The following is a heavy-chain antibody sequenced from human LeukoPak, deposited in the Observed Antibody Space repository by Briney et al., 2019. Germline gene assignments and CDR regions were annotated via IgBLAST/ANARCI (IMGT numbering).Heavy chain of an antibody. CDR2: IIPIFGTA. J-gene: IGHJ4*02. Sequence: SVKVSCKASGGTLSSYAISWVRQAPGQGLEWMGGIIPIFGTANYAQKFQGRVTITADESTSTAYMELSSLRSEDTAVYYCASPRRGGDFWTFDYWGQGTLVTVSS. D-gene: IGHD3-3*01. CDR1: GGTLSSYA. V-gene: IGHV1-69*13. CDR3: ASPRRGGDFWTFDY.